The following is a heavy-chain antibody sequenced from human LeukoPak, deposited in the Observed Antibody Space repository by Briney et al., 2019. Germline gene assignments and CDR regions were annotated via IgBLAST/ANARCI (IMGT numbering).Heavy chain of an antibody. CDR3: ARDYGRSRDYGMDV. J-gene: IGHJ6*02. CDR2: TNSDGSST. Sequence: GGSLRLSCAASGFTFSNYWMHWVRQAPGKGLVWVSRTNSDGSSTTYADSVKSRFTISRDNAKNTLYLQMNSLRAEDTAVYYCARDYGRSRDYGMDVWGQGTTVTVSS. V-gene: IGHV3-74*01. D-gene: IGHD3-10*01. CDR1: GFTFSNYW.